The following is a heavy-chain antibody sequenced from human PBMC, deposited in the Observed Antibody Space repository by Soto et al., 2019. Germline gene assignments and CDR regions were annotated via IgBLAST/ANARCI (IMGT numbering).Heavy chain of an antibody. J-gene: IGHJ4*02. CDR1: GGTFSSYA. CDR3: AGGIAAAARYYFDY. D-gene: IGHD6-13*01. CDR2: IIPIFGTA. V-gene: IGHV1-69*01. Sequence: QVQLVQSGAEVKKPGSSVKVSCKASGGTFSSYAISWVRQAPGQGLEWMGGIIPIFGTANYAQKFQGRVTITADDTTSTAYMELSSLRSEDTAVYYCAGGIAAAARYYFDYWGQGTLVTVSS.